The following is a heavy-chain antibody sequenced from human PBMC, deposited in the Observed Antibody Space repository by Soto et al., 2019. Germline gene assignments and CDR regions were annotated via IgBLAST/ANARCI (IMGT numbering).Heavy chain of an antibody. D-gene: IGHD6-6*01. CDR1: GYTFTSYD. J-gene: IGHJ5*02. Sequence: GAAVKVSCKASGYTFTSYDINWVRQASGQGLEWMGWMNPNRGNTGYAQKFQGRVTMTRNTSISTAYMELSSLRSEDTDVYYCARCRRSSSCYDPWGQGILVTVSS. CDR3: ARCRRSSSCYDP. CDR2: MNPNRGNT. V-gene: IGHV1-8*01.